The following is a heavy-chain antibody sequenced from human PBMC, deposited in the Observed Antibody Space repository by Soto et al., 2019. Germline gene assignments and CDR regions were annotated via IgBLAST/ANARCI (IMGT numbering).Heavy chain of an antibody. Sequence: SVKVSCNASGGTFSSYAISWVRQAPGQGLEWMGGIIPIFGTANYAQKFQGRVTITADKSTSAAYMELTSLRSEDTAVYYCARTDSKSSSYWGQGTLVTVSS. CDR3: ARTDSKSSSY. CDR1: GGTFSSYA. J-gene: IGHJ4*02. V-gene: IGHV1-69*06. CDR2: IIPIFGTA. D-gene: IGHD6-6*01.